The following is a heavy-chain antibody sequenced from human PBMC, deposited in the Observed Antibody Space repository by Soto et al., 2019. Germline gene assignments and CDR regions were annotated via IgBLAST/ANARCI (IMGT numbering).Heavy chain of an antibody. V-gene: IGHV3-30-3*01. J-gene: IGHJ4*02. Sequence: GGSLRLSCAASGFTFSSYAMHWVRQAPGKGLEWVAVISYDGSNKYYADSVKGRFTISRDNSKNTLYLQMNSLRAEDTAVYYCARAGPRGSTNGVRLNWYYFDYWGQGTLVTVSS. D-gene: IGHD2-8*01. CDR1: GFTFSSYA. CDR3: ARAGPRGSTNGVRLNWYYFDY. CDR2: ISYDGSNK.